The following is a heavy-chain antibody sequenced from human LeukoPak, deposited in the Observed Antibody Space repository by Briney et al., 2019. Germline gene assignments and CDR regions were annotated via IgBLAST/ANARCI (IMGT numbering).Heavy chain of an antibody. CDR2: INHRGST. V-gene: IGHV4-34*01. D-gene: IGHD3-3*01. Sequence: SETLSLTCAVYGGSFSGYYWSWIRQPPGKGLEWIGEINHRGSTNYNPSLKSRVTISVDTSKNQFSLKLSSVTAADTAVYYCARGIGKPIRFLEWLPYNWFDPWGQGTLVTVSS. CDR1: GGSFSGYY. CDR3: ARGIGKPIRFLEWLPYNWFDP. J-gene: IGHJ5*02.